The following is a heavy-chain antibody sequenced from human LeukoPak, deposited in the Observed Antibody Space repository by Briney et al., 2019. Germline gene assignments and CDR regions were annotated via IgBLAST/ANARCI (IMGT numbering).Heavy chain of an antibody. CDR2: ISYDGSNK. CDR1: GFTLSSYG. V-gene: IGHV3-30*18. CDR3: AKDPSTVTTGFFDI. Sequence: GGSLRLSCAASGFTLSSYGMHWVRQAPGKGLEWVAVISYDGSNKYYADPVQGRFTISRDNSKNTLYLQMNSLRVEDTAVYYCAKDPSTVTTGFFDIWGQGTMVTVSS. J-gene: IGHJ3*02. D-gene: IGHD4-17*01.